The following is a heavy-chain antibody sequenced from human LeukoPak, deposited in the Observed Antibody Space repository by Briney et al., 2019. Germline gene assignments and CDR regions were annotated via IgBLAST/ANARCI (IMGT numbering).Heavy chain of an antibody. V-gene: IGHV1-46*01. CDR3: AREDLEGWGSGFDY. CDR2: INPSGDSA. CDR1: GYTFTSHY. D-gene: IGHD3-10*01. Sequence: ASVKVSCKASGYTFTSHYIHWVRQAPGQGLEWMGIINPSGDSASYVHNFQGRVTMTRDTSTSTLYMELANLTSEDTAVYYCAREDLEGWGSGFDYWGQGTRVTVS. J-gene: IGHJ4*02.